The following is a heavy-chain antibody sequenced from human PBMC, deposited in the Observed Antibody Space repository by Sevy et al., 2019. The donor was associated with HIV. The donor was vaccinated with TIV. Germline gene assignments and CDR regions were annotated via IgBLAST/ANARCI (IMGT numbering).Heavy chain of an antibody. J-gene: IGHJ4*02. CDR3: ARGENFWTASYYFDY. CDR2: INPNSDGT. D-gene: IGHD3-3*01. Sequence: ASVKVSCKASGYTFTGYYIHWVRQAPGQGLESMGWINPNSDGTNYVQKFQGRVTMTSDTSINTAYMDLRRLRSDDTAVYYCARGENFWTASYYFDYWGQGTLVTVSS. CDR1: GYTFTGYY. V-gene: IGHV1-2*02.